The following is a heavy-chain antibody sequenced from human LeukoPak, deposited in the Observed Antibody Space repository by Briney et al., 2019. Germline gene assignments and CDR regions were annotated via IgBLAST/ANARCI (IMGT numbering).Heavy chain of an antibody. CDR3: ARSLMIVSINWFDP. CDR2: IYYSGST. CDR1: GGSISSSSYY. V-gene: IGHV4-39*01. J-gene: IGHJ5*02. D-gene: IGHD3-22*01. Sequence: SETLSLTCTVSGGSISSSSYYWGWIRQPPGKGLEWIGSIYYSGSTYYNPSLKSRVTISVDTSKNQFSLKLSSVTAADTAVYYCARSLMIVSINWFDPWGQGTLVTVSS.